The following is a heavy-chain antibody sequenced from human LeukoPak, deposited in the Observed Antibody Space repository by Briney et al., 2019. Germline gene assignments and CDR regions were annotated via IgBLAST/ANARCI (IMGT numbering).Heavy chain of an antibody. Sequence: SQTLSLTCTVSGGSISSGYYWGWIRQPPGKGLEWIGSVYHSGSTYNNPSLKSRVTISVDTSKNQFSLKLSSVTAADTAVYYCARYSSSPTYYFDYWGQGTLVTVSS. V-gene: IGHV4-38-2*02. CDR2: VYHSGST. CDR1: GGSISSGYY. J-gene: IGHJ4*02. D-gene: IGHD6-13*01. CDR3: ARYSSSPTYYFDY.